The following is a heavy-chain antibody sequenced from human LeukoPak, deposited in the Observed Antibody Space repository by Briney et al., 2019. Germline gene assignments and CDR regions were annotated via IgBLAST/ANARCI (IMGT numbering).Heavy chain of an antibody. Sequence: ASVKVSCKASGYTFTSYGISWVRQAPGQGLEWMGWISAYNGNTNYAQKLQGRVTMTTDTSTSTAYMELRSLRSDGTAVYYCARDIAARSGDAFDIWGQGTMVTVSS. CDR2: ISAYNGNT. CDR3: ARDIAARSGDAFDI. CDR1: GYTFTSYG. V-gene: IGHV1-18*01. D-gene: IGHD6-6*01. J-gene: IGHJ3*02.